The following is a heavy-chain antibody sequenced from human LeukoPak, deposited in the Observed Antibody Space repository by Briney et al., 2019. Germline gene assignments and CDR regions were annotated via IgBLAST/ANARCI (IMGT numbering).Heavy chain of an antibody. CDR3: ARVTHTELSTWFDP. D-gene: IGHD5-18*01. J-gene: IGHJ5*02. CDR1: GYTFTSYG. CDR2: IIPIFGSS. Sequence: ASVKVSCKASGYTFTSYGINWVRQAPGQGLEWMGGIIPIFGSSNYAQKFQGRVTITADESMTTAYMELSSLRSEDTAVYYCARVTHTELSTWFDPWGQGTLVTVSS. V-gene: IGHV1-69*13.